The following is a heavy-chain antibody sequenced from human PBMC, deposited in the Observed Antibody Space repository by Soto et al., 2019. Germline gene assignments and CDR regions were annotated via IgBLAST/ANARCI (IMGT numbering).Heavy chain of an antibody. Sequence: SETLSLTCTVSGDSISSYSWSWIRQPPGKGLEWIGYFYYSGNTKYNPSLKSRVTISVDTSKNQFSLKLYSVTAADTAVYYCARVQGAGTLIYYYGLDVWGQGTTVTVSS. D-gene: IGHD6-19*01. CDR1: GDSISSYS. V-gene: IGHV4-59*01. CDR2: FYYSGNT. J-gene: IGHJ6*02. CDR3: ARVQGAGTLIYYYGLDV.